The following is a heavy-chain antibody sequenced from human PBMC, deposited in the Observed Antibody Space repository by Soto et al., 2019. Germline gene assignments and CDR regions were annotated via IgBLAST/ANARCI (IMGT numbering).Heavy chain of an antibody. CDR3: ERDADSSGLHY. CDR1: GFTVSGMF. D-gene: IGHD6-19*01. J-gene: IGHJ4*02. V-gene: IGHV3-53*01. CDR2: IYPAGPT. Sequence: PGGSLRLSCAASGFTVSGMFMNWVRQAPGKGLEWVSVIYPAGPTYYADSVKGRFTISRDNSKNTLFLQLNNLRAEDTAVYYCERDADSSGLHYWGQGIRVTVYS.